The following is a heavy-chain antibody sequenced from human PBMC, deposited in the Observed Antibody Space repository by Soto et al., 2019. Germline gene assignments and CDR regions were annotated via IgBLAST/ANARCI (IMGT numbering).Heavy chain of an antibody. CDR2: ISYDGSNK. V-gene: IGHV3-30-3*01. D-gene: IGHD6-13*01. Sequence: QVQLVESGGGVVQPGRSLRLSCAASGFTFSSYAMHWVRQAPGKGLEWVAVISYDGSNKYYADSVKGRFTISRDNSKNTLYLQVNSLGAEDTAVYYCARGGMAAAGDWFDPWGQGTLVTVSS. CDR1: GFTFSSYA. CDR3: ARGGMAAAGDWFDP. J-gene: IGHJ5*02.